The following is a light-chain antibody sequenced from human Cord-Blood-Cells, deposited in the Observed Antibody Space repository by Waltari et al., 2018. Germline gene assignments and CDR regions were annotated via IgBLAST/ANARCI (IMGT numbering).Light chain of an antibody. V-gene: IGKV3-11*01. CDR3: QQRSNWPIT. Sequence: EIVLPQSPATLSLSTGERATLSCRASQSVSSHLAWYQQNPGQAPRLLIYDASNRATGIPARFSGSGSGTDFTLTISSLEPEDFAVYYCQQRSNWPITFGQGTRLEMK. J-gene: IGKJ5*01. CDR1: QSVSSH. CDR2: DAS.